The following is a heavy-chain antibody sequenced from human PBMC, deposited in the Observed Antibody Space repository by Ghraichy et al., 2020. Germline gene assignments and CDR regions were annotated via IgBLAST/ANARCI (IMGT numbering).Heavy chain of an antibody. J-gene: IGHJ4*02. CDR2: IVGNGDST. V-gene: IGHV3-23*01. Sequence: ESLNISCAASGFTFSSYALSWVRQVPGKELEWVSAIVGNGDSTSYADSVKGRFTISRDNSEKTLFLQMNSLRAEDTAVYYCAKEGVLSMIVAYFDNWGQGTLVTVSS. CDR3: AKEGVLSMIVAYFDN. CDR1: GFTFSSYA. D-gene: IGHD3-22*01.